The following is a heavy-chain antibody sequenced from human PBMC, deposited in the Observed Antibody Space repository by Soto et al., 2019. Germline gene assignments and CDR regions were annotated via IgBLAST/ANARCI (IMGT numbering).Heavy chain of an antibody. CDR2: ISGSGGST. CDR1: GFTFSSYG. J-gene: IGHJ4*02. Sequence: GGSLRLSCAASGFTFSSYGMSWVRQAPGKGLEWVSGISGSGGSTYYADSVRGRVTISRDNSKNTLYLQMSSLRAEGTAVYYYAKDTRVRLGDLSLDDFDYWGQGTLVTVSS. V-gene: IGHV3-23*01. CDR3: AKDTRVRLGDLSLDDFDY. D-gene: IGHD3-16*02.